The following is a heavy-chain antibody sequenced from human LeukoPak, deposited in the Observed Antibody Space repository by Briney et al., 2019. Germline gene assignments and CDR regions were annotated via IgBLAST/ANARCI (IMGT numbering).Heavy chain of an antibody. CDR1: GFPFSSYA. CDR2: ISGSGGST. Sequence: GGSLRLSCAASGFPFSSYAMSWVRQAPGKGLEWVSGISGSGGSTYYADSLKGRFTISRDNSKSTLYLQMNSLRAEDTAVYYCAKSQRVSRHYDSWGQGTLVTVSS. D-gene: IGHD5/OR15-5a*01. J-gene: IGHJ4*02. V-gene: IGHV3-23*01. CDR3: AKSQRVSRHYDS.